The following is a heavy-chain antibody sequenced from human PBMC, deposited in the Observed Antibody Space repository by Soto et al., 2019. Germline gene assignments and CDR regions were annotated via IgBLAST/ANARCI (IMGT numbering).Heavy chain of an antibody. D-gene: IGHD2-21*02. CDR1: GFTFSSYE. J-gene: IGHJ6*02. V-gene: IGHV3-48*03. Sequence: XGSLRLTCAASGFTFSSYEMNWVRQAPGKGLEWVSYISSSGSTIYYADSVKGRFTISRDNAKNSLYLQMNSLRAEDTAVYYCATHTPTAYYYYGMDVWGQRTTVTVSS. CDR3: ATHTPTAYYYYGMDV. CDR2: ISSSGSTI.